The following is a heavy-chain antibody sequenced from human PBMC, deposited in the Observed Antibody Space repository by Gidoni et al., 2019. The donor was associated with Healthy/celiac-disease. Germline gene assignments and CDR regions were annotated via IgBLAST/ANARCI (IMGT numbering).Heavy chain of an antibody. D-gene: IGHD3-9*01. J-gene: IGHJ4*02. V-gene: IGHV3-30*03. CDR2: VSHDAHET. Sequence: QVHLLESGGGVVQPGKSLTLYCAVSGFNFRDYAMHWVRQAPGKGLEWVAVVSHDAHETKYADSVRARFTISRDNSKNTLYLQMNRLRLEGTAIYYCASTWYHETLTGLFDYWGQGALVTVSS. CDR3: ASTWYHETLTGLFDY. CDR1: GFNFRDYA.